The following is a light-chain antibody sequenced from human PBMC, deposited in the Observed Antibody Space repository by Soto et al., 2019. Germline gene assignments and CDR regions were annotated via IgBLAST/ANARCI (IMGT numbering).Light chain of an antibody. V-gene: IGKV1-39*01. J-gene: IGKJ1*01. CDR3: QQTYNSWT. CDR2: AAS. Sequence: DIQMTQSPASLPASVGDRVIISCRASQSISSRLNWYQQKPGKAPKLLIYAASRLESGVPSRFRGSGSGTDFTLTISCLQPEDFATYYCQQTYNSWTFGQGTKVEV. CDR1: QSISSR.